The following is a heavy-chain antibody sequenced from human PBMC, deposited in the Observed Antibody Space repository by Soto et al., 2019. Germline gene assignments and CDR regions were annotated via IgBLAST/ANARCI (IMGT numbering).Heavy chain of an antibody. Sequence: QVQLQVSGPGLVKPSETLSLTCTVSGDSISAYSWSWVRQPPGKGLEWIGNIHYNGNTKYNPFLMNLVTMSLDTSKDKLSLRLLSVTAADTAKYFCAGEGYLGRWLQPRYFWRQGTLVTVSS. J-gene: IGHJ4*02. D-gene: IGHD5-12*01. CDR2: IHYNGNT. CDR3: AGEGYLGRWLQPRYF. CDR1: GDSISAYS. V-gene: IGHV4-59*01.